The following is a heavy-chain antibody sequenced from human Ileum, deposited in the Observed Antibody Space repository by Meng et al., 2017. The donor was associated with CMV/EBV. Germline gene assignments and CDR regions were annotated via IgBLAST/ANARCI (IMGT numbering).Heavy chain of an antibody. CDR1: FHSYG. V-gene: IGHV1-18*01. Sequence: FHSYGISWVRRAPGPGLEWMGWISPYNGNANYAQNLQGRVTMTTDTSTSTAYMELRSLRSDDTALYYCARGSQKDCSSSSCSQWWFDPWGQGTLVTVSS. J-gene: IGHJ5*02. CDR3: ARGSQKDCSSSSCSQWWFDP. CDR2: ISPYNGNA. D-gene: IGHD2-2*01.